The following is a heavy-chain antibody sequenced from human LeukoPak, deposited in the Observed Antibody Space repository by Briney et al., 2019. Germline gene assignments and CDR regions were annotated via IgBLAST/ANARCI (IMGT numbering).Heavy chain of an antibody. Sequence: SETLSLTCTVSGGSISSGGYYWSWIRQHPGKGLEWIGYGYYTGSTYYNPSLKSRVTISVDTSKNQFSLKLSSVTAADTAVYYCAKTYYYDPFDFWGQGTLVTVSS. D-gene: IGHD3-22*01. CDR1: GGSISSGGYY. V-gene: IGHV4-31*03. CDR2: GYYTGST. CDR3: AKTYYYDPFDF. J-gene: IGHJ4*02.